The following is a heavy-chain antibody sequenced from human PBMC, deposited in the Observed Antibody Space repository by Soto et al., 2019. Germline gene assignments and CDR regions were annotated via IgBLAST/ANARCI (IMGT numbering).Heavy chain of an antibody. J-gene: IGHJ6*03. CDR1: GFTFSTYA. D-gene: IGHD2-8*01. V-gene: IGHV3-23*01. CDR3: AGRYCTNGVCYTNYYYYIDV. CDR2: ITTSGGNT. Sequence: EVQLLESGGGLVQPGGSLRLPCEASGFTFSTYAMSWVRQPPGKGLEGVSPITTSGGNTYYADSVQGRFTISRDNSKNTLYLQMNSLRAEDTAVYYCAGRYCTNGVCYTNYYYYIDVWGKGTTVTVSS.